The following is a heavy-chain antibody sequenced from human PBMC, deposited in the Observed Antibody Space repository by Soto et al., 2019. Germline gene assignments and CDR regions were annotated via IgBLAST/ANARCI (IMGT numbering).Heavy chain of an antibody. V-gene: IGHV4-59*01. CDR3: ARSIDSSGYYFSNC. CDR1: GGFISNYY. CDR2: IHHSGST. D-gene: IGHD3-22*01. J-gene: IGHJ4*02. Sequence: PSETLSLTCTVSGGFISNYYWSWIRQSPGKGLEWIGYIHHSGSTNYNPSLKSRVTMSVDTSRNQFSLKLSSVTAADTAVYYCARSIDSSGYYFSNCWGQGTLVTVYS.